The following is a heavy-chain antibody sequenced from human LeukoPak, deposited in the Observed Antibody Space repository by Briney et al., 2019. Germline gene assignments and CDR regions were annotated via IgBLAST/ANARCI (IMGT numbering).Heavy chain of an antibody. D-gene: IGHD5-18*01. CDR3: ARHGRGYSYGRRVAFDI. Sequence: PSETLSLTCTVSGGSISSSSYYWGWIRQPPGKGLEWIGSIYYSGSTYYNPSLKSRVTISVDTSKNQFSLKLSSVTAADTAVYYCARHGRGYSYGRRVAFDIWGQGTMVTVSS. CDR2: IYYSGST. J-gene: IGHJ3*02. V-gene: IGHV4-39*01. CDR1: GGSISSSSYY.